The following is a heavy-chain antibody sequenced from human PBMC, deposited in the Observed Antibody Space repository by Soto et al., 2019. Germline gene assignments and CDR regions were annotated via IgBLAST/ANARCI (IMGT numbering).Heavy chain of an antibody. J-gene: IGHJ5*02. D-gene: IGHD3-10*01. V-gene: IGHV4-30-2*01. CDR1: GGSITSGNFYS. CDR3: ARAVSPYFGTWFDP. CDR2: ISQTGAT. Sequence: SETLSLTCAVSGGSITSGNFYSWAWIRQPPGRGLEWIGSISQTGATSYNPSLKSRVSVSLDKSKNQFSLRLSSVTAADMAVYYCARAVSPYFGTWFDPWGQGTLVTVSS.